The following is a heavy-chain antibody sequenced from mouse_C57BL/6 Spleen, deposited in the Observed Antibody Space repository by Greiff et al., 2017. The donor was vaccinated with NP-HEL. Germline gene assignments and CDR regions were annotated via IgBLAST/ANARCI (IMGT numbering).Heavy chain of an antibody. J-gene: IGHJ3*01. CDR3: ARRGYSAWFAY. Sequence: QVQLQQPGAELVKPGASVKLSCKASGYTFTSYWMQWVKQRPGQGLEWIGEIDPSDSYTNYNQKFKGKATLTVDTSSSTAYMQLSSLTSEDSAVYYCARRGYSAWFAYWGQGTLVTVSA. V-gene: IGHV1-50*01. CDR1: GYTFTSYW. D-gene: IGHD2-3*01. CDR2: IDPSDSYT.